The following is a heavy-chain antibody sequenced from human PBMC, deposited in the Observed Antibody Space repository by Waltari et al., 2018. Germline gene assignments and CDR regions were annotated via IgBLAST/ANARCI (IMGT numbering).Heavy chain of an antibody. CDR3: AGARAHGMDV. CDR1: GITFSSYW. CDR2: INTDGSIT. V-gene: IGHV3-74*02. Sequence: EVYLVESGGGLVQPGGSLRLSCAASGITFSSYWMPWVRQAPGQGLVWVSQINTDGSITGYADSVRGRFTISRDNAKSTLYLQMNSLRVEDTAAYYCAGARAHGMDVWGQGTTVTVSS. J-gene: IGHJ6*02.